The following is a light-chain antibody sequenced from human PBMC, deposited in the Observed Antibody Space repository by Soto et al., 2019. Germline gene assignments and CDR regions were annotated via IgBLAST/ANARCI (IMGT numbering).Light chain of an antibody. J-gene: IGKJ1*01. V-gene: IGKV1-9*01. CDR1: HNISTF. CDR2: DAS. Sequence: DIQLTHSPSLLSASIGDRVTITCRASHNISTFLAWYQQKPGKAPRLLIYDASTLQSGVPSRFSGSGSGTDFSLTISSLQPDDFGTYYCQCYSSYPWTFGQGTKVDI. CDR3: QCYSSYPWT.